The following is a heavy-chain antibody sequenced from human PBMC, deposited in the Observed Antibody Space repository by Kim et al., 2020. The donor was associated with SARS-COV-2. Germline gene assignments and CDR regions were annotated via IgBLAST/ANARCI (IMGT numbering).Heavy chain of an antibody. CDR2: ISYDGSNK. CDR3: ARTIIDGRFDY. J-gene: IGHJ4*02. V-gene: IGHV3-30-3*01. CDR1: GFTFSSYA. Sequence: GGSLRLSCAASGFTFSSYAMHWVRQAPGKGLEWVAVISYDGSNKYYADSVKGRFTISRDNSKNTLYLQMNSLRAEDTAVFYCARTIIDGRFDYWGQGTLVTVSS.